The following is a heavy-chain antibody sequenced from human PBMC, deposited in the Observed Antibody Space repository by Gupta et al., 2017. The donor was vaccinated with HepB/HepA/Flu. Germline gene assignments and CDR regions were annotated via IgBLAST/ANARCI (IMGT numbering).Heavy chain of an antibody. V-gene: IGHV3-15*01. CDR2: VKRKTERETT. Sequence: VQMVASGGGLVQPGGSLRLSCAASGFAFNDGWLTWVRQAPGQGLEWIGRVKRKTERETTDYAAAVKDRFTISRDDLKDTLYLQMNSLRTDDTAVYFCATSLSLHAFDIWGQGTMVTVSS. J-gene: IGHJ3*02. CDR3: ATSLSLHAFDI. CDR1: GFAFNDGW. D-gene: IGHD2/OR15-2a*01.